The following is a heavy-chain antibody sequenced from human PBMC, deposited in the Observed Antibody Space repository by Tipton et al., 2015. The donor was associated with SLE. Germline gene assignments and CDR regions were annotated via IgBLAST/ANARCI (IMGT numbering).Heavy chain of an antibody. Sequence: QLVQSGAEVRKPGASVKVSCKASGYTFINFGIHWVRQAPGQGLEWMGWISAYNGHTNYAQKVQGRVTMTTDASTSTAYMELRTLKSDDTAVYFCARAAAGDHYYYWYMDVWGKGTTVTLSS. CDR3: ARAAAGDHYYYWYMDV. V-gene: IGHV1-18*01. J-gene: IGHJ6*03. CDR2: ISAYNGHT. D-gene: IGHD3-10*01. CDR1: GYTFINFG.